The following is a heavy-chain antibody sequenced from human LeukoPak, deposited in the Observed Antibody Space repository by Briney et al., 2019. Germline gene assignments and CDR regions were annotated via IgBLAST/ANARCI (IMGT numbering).Heavy chain of an antibody. J-gene: IGHJ4*02. CDR2: VDGGGGGT. Sequence: GGSLRLSCAASGFTLSSYAMTWVRQAPGRGLEWVSSVDGGGGGTYYADSVKGQFTISRDNSNNTMYLQINSLRAEDTAVYFCARGYGALSGWGQGTLVTVSS. CDR3: ARGYGALSG. V-gene: IGHV3-23*01. D-gene: IGHD4-17*01. CDR1: GFTLSSYA.